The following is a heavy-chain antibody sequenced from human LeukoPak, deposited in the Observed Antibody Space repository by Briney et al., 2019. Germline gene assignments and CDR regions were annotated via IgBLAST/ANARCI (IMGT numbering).Heavy chain of an antibody. CDR2: ISSSSSYI. CDR1: GFTFSSYS. CDR3: ARGAYGDYEFDY. J-gene: IGHJ4*02. Sequence: GGSLRLSCAASGFTFSSYSMNWVRQAPGKGLEWVSSISSSSSYIYYADSVKGRFTISRDNAKNSMYLQMNSLRAEDTAVYYCARGAYGDYEFDYWGQGTLVTVSS. D-gene: IGHD4-17*01. V-gene: IGHV3-21*01.